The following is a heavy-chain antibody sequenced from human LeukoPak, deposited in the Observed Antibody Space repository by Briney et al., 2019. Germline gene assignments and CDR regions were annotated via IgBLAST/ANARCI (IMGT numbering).Heavy chain of an antibody. D-gene: IGHD2-15*01. CDR2: IDWDDDK. CDR1: GFSLSTIGMR. CDR3: ARSQFCSGNSCYSRDWFDT. V-gene: IGHV2-70*04. Sequence: SGPALLQPTPTLTLTCTFSGFSLSTIGMRVSWIRQPPGKALEGLALIDWDDDKFYSTSLKTRLTISKDTSKNQVVLTMTNMDPVDTATYYCARSQFCSGNSCYSRDWFDTWGQGTLVTVSS. J-gene: IGHJ5*02.